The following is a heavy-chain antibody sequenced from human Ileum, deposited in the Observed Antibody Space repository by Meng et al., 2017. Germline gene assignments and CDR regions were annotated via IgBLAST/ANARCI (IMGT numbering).Heavy chain of an antibody. CDR2: FYFSGST. V-gene: IGHV4-31*03. CDR3: ARYYYDSSGVTWFDP. D-gene: IGHD3-22*01. CDR1: GDSISSGAHY. J-gene: IGHJ5*02. Sequence: HVQLQEAGPGLVKPSQTLSLTCTVSGDSISSGAHYWTWSRQHPGKGLEWIGYFYFSGSTYYNPSLKSRVSISVDTSKNQFSLRMSSVTAADTAVYYCARYYYDSSGVTWFDPWGQGTLVTVSS.